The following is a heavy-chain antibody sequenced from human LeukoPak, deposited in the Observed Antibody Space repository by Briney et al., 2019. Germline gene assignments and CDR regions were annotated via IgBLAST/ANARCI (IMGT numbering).Heavy chain of an antibody. D-gene: IGHD2-15*01. J-gene: IGHJ4*02. CDR3: VKDRGDIVLVVAATGHY. Sequence: GGSLRLSCAASGFNFDNYNMNWVRQAQGKGLEWVSSISSSSSYIYDADSVKGRFTISRDNSKNTLYLQMSSLRVEDTAVYYCVKDRGDIVLVVAATGHYWGQGTLVTVSS. V-gene: IGHV3-21*01. CDR1: GFNFDNYN. CDR2: ISSSSSYI.